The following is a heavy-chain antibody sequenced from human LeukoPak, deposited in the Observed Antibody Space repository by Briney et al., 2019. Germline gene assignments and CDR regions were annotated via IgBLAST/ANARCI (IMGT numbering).Heavy chain of an antibody. CDR2: INHSGST. J-gene: IGHJ4*02. CDR3: AREGYHGHLNY. V-gene: IGHV4-34*01. D-gene: IGHD6-13*01. CDR1: GESFSGYY. Sequence: SETLSLTCAVYGESFSGYYWSWIRQPPGKGLEWIGEINHSGSTNYNPSLKSRVTISVDTSKNQFSLKLSSVTAADTAVYYCAREGYHGHLNYWGQGTLVTVSS.